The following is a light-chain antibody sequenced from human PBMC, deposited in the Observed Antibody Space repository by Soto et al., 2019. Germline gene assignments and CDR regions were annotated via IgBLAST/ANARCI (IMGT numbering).Light chain of an antibody. CDR3: QQYKNGWT. CDR1: QSVSSN. CDR2: GAS. Sequence: IGINQSPSTLSVYQGERATLSCRASQSVSSNLAWYQQKPGQAPRLLIYGASTRATGIPAKFSGGGSGTEFTLTISSLQSEDFAIYYCQQYKNGWTFGQGTKV. J-gene: IGKJ1*01. V-gene: IGKV3-15*01.